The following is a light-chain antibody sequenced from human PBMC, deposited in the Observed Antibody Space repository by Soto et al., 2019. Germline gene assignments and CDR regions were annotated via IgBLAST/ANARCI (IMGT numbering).Light chain of an antibody. V-gene: IGKV3-20*01. CDR2: RAS. Sequence: EIMLKQSPDTLSLTPGERATLSCRASQSVTSSYLAWYQQKPGQAPSLLIYRASSRATGIPDRFSGSGSGTDFTLTITRLEPEDFAVYYCQHYGSSPSVITFGQGTRLEIK. J-gene: IGKJ5*01. CDR3: QHYGSSPSVIT. CDR1: QSVTSSY.